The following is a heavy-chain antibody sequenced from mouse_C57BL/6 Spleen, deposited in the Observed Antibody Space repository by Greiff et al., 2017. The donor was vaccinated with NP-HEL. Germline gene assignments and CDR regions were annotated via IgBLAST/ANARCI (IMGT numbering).Heavy chain of an antibody. J-gene: IGHJ4*01. CDR1: GYTFTSYW. CDR2: IDPSDSYT. CDR3: ARSLYDYSYAMDY. V-gene: IGHV1-69*01. D-gene: IGHD2-4*01. Sequence: VQLQQPGAELVMPGASVKLSCKASGYTFTSYWMHWVKQRPGQGLEWIGEIDPSDSYTNYNQKFKGKSTLTVDKSSSTAYMQLSSLTSEDSAVYYCARSLYDYSYAMDYWGQGTSVTVSS.